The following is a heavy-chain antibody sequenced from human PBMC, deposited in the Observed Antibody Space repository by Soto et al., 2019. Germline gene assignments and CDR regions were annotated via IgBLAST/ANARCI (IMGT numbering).Heavy chain of an antibody. J-gene: IGHJ4*02. CDR1: GGSVSSDNYY. V-gene: IGHV4-61*01. CDR2: IYYTGST. D-gene: IGHD6-6*01. CDR3: AREFSNSPEAFDS. Sequence: SETLSLTCTVSGGSVSSDNYYWSWIRQPPGRGLEWIGYIYYTGSTNYNPSLKSRVSISADTSRNQFSLKLSSVTAADTAVYYCAREFSNSPEAFDSWGEGSLVTVSS.